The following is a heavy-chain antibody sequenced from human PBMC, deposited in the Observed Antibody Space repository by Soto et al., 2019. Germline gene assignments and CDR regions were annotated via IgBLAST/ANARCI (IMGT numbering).Heavy chain of an antibody. D-gene: IGHD3-22*01. CDR2: IYNSGST. Sequence: SETLSLTCTVSGGSVSSGSYYWSWIRQPPGKGLEWIGYIYNSGSTNYNHALKSRVTISVDTSKNQFSLKLSSVTAADTAVYYCARGPLYDTHFGYWGQGTMVTVSS. J-gene: IGHJ4*02. CDR3: ARGPLYDTHFGY. V-gene: IGHV4-61*01. CDR1: GGSVSSGSYY.